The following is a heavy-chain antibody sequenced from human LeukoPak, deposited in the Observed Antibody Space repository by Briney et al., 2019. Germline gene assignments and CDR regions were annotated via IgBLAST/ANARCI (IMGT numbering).Heavy chain of an antibody. J-gene: IGHJ4*02. CDR2: INHTGST. CDR1: GGSFSGYY. CDR3: ARRDPAIAALDY. D-gene: IGHD6-6*01. Sequence: PSETLSLTCAVYGGSFSGYYWSWIRQPPGKGLEWIGEINHTGSTNYNPSLKSRVTISVDTSKNQFSLKLSSVTAADTAVYYCARRDPAIAALDYWGQGTLVTVSS. V-gene: IGHV4-34*01.